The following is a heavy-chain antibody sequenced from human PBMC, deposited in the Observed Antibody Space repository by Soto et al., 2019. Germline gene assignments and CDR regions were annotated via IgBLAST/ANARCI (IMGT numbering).Heavy chain of an antibody. V-gene: IGHV3-23*01. D-gene: IGHD3-10*01. J-gene: IGHJ4*02. CDR3: AKGPNTHTPFMSGSYGNYYFDY. CDR2: ISGSGGST. Sequence: GGSLRLSCAASGFTFSGYAMSWVRQAPGKRLEWVSAISGSGGSTYYAGSVKGRFTISRDNSKNTLYLQMNSLRAEDTAVYYCAKGPNTHTPFMSGSYGNYYFDYWGQGTLVTVSS. CDR1: GFTFSGYA.